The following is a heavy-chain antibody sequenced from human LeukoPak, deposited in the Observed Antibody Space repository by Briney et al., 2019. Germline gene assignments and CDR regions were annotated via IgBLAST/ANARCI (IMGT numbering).Heavy chain of an antibody. CDR2: ISSSSSTI. Sequence: GGSLRLSCAASGFTFSSYSMNWVRQAPGKGLEWVSYISSSSSTIYYADSVKGRFTISRDNAKNSLYLQMNSLRAEDTAVYYCARTEYCSPTSCKYASFWGQGTMVTVSS. J-gene: IGHJ3*01. CDR3: ARTEYCSPTSCKYASF. V-gene: IGHV3-48*01. D-gene: IGHD2-2*01. CDR1: GFTFSSYS.